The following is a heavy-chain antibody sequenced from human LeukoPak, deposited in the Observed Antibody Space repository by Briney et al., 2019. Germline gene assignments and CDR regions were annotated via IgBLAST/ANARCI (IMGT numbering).Heavy chain of an antibody. CDR3: ARQRVTLMDYHYGMDV. Sequence: PSETPSLTCTVSGGSITGYYWSWIRQPPGKGLEWIGYIYNSGNTNYNPSLKGRVTISVDPSKKQFSLKLSSVTAADTAVYYCARQRVTLMDYHYGMDVWGQGITVTVSS. CDR1: GGSITGYY. J-gene: IGHJ6*02. CDR2: IYNSGNT. D-gene: IGHD5-18*01. V-gene: IGHV4-59*08.